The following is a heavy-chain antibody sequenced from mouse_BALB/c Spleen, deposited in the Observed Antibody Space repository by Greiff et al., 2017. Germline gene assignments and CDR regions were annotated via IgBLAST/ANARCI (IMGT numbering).Heavy chain of an antibody. Sequence: QVQLQQPGAELVKPGTSVKLSCKASGYNFTSYWINWVKLRPGQGLEWIGDIYPGSGSTNYNEKFKSKATLTVDTSSSTAYMQLSSLASEDSALYYGAREDYGNYGGFAYWGQGTLVTVSA. CDR2: IYPGSGST. V-gene: IGHV1-55*01. CDR1: GYNFTSYW. D-gene: IGHD2-1*01. J-gene: IGHJ3*01. CDR3: AREDYGNYGGFAY.